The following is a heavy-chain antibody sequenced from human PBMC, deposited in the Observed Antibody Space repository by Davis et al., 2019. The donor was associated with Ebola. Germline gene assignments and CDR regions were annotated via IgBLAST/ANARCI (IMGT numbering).Heavy chain of an antibody. CDR2: IKQDGSEK. J-gene: IGHJ6*02. Sequence: GESLKISCAASGFTFSSYWMSWVRQAPGKGLEWVANIKQDGSEKYYVDSVKGRFTISRDNAKNSLYLQINSLRAEDTAVYYCATPLGVVPADSDIYYYYGMDVWGQGTTVTVSS. D-gene: IGHD2-2*01. V-gene: IGHV3-7*01. CDR1: GFTFSSYW. CDR3: ATPLGVVPADSDIYYYYGMDV.